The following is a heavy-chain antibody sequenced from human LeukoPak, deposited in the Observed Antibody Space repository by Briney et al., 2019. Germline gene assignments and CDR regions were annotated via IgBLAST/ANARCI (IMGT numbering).Heavy chain of an antibody. V-gene: IGHV5-51*01. Sequence: PGESLKISCKGSGYNFANDWIGWVRQMPGKGLEWMGITYPDDSDTIYSPSFQGQVIISADKSISTAYLQWSSLKASDSAIYYCARQESEITTPANRYFDRWGQGTLVTVSS. CDR2: TYPDDSDT. CDR3: ARQESEITTPANRYFDR. CDR1: GYNFANDW. D-gene: IGHD2-15*01. J-gene: IGHJ4*02.